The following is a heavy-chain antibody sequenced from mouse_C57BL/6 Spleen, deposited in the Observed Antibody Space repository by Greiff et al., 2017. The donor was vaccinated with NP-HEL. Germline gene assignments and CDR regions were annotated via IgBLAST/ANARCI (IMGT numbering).Heavy chain of an antibody. CDR1: GYTFTSYT. CDR2: INPSSGYT. D-gene: IGHD4-1*01. CDR3: AGRGANWGSAMDY. V-gene: IGHV1-4*01. Sequence: VQLQQSGAELARPGASVKMSCKASGYTFTSYTMHWVKQRPGQGLEWIGYINPSSGYTKYNQKFKDKATLTADKSSSTAYMQLSSRTPKDAAVYYYAGRGANWGSAMDYWGQGTTVTVSS. J-gene: IGHJ4*01.